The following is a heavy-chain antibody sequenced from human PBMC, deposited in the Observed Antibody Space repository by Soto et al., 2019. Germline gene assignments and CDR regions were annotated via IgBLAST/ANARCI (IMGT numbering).Heavy chain of an antibody. V-gene: IGHV4-39*07. D-gene: IGHD2-21*01. CDR2: IYHSGST. Sequence: SETLSLTCTVSGGSVSSSSFYWGWVRQPPGKGLEWIGYIYHSGSTYYNPSLMNRVTLSVDTSKNQFSLKLTSVTAADTAVYYCARTAARFPAPFDYWGPGTLVTVSS. J-gene: IGHJ4*02. CDR1: GGSVSSSSFY. CDR3: ARTAARFPAPFDY.